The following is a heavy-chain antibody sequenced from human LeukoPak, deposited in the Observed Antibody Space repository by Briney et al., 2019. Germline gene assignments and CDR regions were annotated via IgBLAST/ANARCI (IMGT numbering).Heavy chain of an antibody. D-gene: IGHD3-22*01. Sequence: GGSLRLSCAASGFTFSSYEMMWVRQAPGKGLEWVSYISSSGSTIYYADSVKGRFTISRDNAKNSLYLQMNSLRAEDTAIYYCARDETTCFYDTTGYLTWGQGSLVIVSS. V-gene: IGHV3-48*03. CDR1: GFTFSSYE. CDR3: ARDETTCFYDTTGYLT. CDR2: ISSSGSTI. J-gene: IGHJ5*02.